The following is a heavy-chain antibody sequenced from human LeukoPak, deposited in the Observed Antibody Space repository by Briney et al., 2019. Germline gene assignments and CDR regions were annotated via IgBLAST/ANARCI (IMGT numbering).Heavy chain of an antibody. V-gene: IGHV4-4*07. CDR1: GGSMSSYY. D-gene: IGHD1-26*01. J-gene: IGHJ2*01. CDR3: ARAGSMASFQPDL. Sequence: PSETLSLTCTVSGGSMSSYYWSWIRQPAGKGLEWIGRIYSGGSTNYNPSLKSRVTMSVDTSKNQFSLKLSSVTAADTAVYYCARAGSMASFQPDLWGRGTLVTVSS. CDR2: IYSGGST.